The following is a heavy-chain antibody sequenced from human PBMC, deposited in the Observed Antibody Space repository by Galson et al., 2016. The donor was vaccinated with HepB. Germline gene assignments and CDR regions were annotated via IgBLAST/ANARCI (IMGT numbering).Heavy chain of an antibody. V-gene: IGHV3-23*01. J-gene: IGHJ4*02. D-gene: IGHD4-17*01. CDR1: GFTFRSYA. CDR2: MTDSGGST. Sequence: SLRLSCAASGFTFRSYAMSWVRQAPGKGLEWVSTMTDSGGSTYYADSVKGRFTISRDNSKNTLFLQMNSLRVEDMAMYYCAKRTSHDYGALLDYWGQGTLVTVSS. CDR3: AKRTSHDYGALLDY.